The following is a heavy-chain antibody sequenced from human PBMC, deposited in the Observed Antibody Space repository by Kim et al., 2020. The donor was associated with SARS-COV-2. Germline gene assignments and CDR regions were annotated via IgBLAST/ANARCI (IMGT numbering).Heavy chain of an antibody. Sequence: GGSLRLSCATSGFSFGDFALHWVRQAPGKGLEWVAGINWNSREIAYADSVKGRVTISRDDATKSLYLDMKSLGPEDTALYYCAKDRGRRVYYSGIDSWG. CDR1: GFSFGDFA. CDR2: INWNSREI. J-gene: IGHJ6*02. V-gene: IGHV3-9*01. D-gene: IGHD1-26*01. CDR3: AKDRGRRVYYSGIDS.